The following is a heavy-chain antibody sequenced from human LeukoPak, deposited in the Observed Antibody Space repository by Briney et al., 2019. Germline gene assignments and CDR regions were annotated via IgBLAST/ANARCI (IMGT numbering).Heavy chain of an antibody. CDR3: TTDRSSSWSNEYYYYYTDV. V-gene: IGHV3-15*01. D-gene: IGHD6-13*01. J-gene: IGHJ6*03. CDR1: GFRFNNAW. Sequence: GGSLRLSCAASGFRFNNAWMSWVRQAPGKGLEWVGRIKSKTGGGTRDYAAPVKGRFTISRDDSKNTLYLQMNSLKTEDTAVYYCTTDRSSSWSNEYYYYYTDVWGKGTTVTISS. CDR2: IKSKTGGGTR.